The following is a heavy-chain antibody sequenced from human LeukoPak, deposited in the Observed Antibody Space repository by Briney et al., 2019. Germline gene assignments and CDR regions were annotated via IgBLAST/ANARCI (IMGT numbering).Heavy chain of an antibody. J-gene: IGHJ4*02. Sequence: SSETLSLTCAVYGGSFSGYYWSWIRQPPGKGLEWIGEINHSGSTNYNPSLKSRVTISVDTSKNQFSLKLSSVTAADAAVYYCARDYYDSSGYYYGIHDYWGQGTLVTVSS. D-gene: IGHD3-22*01. CDR2: INHSGST. CDR3: ARDYYDSSGYYYGIHDY. CDR1: GGSFSGYY. V-gene: IGHV4-34*01.